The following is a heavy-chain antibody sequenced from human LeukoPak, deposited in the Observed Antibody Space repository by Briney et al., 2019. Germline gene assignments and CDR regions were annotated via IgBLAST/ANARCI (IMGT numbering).Heavy chain of an antibody. CDR1: GFTFSTYE. J-gene: IGHJ3*02. CDR2: ISTSGRTI. Sequence: SGGSLRLSCAASGFTFSTYEMNWVRQAPGRGLEWVSYISTSGRTIYYADSAKGRFTISRDNAKNSLYLQMNSLRAEDTAVYYCASYIRAPFDIWGQGTMLTVSS. V-gene: IGHV3-48*03. CDR3: ASYIRAPFDI. D-gene: IGHD3-10*01.